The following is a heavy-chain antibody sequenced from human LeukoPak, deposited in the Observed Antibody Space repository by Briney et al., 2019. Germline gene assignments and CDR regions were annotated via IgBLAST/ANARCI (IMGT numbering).Heavy chain of an antibody. CDR1: GGSVSSGSLY. CDR2: IYSSGRT. J-gene: IGHJ2*01. V-gene: IGHV4-61*02. Sequence: PSQTLSLTCTVSGGSVSSGSLYWSWIRQPAGKGLEWIGRIYSSGRTNYNPSLKSRVTISLDPPMNQFSLKLSSVTAADTAVYYCARETYYDILTGVLRYFDLWGRGTLVTVSS. CDR3: ARETYYDILTGVLRYFDL. D-gene: IGHD3-9*01.